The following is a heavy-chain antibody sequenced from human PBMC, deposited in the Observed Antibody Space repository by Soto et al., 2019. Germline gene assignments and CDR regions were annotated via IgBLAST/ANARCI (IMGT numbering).Heavy chain of an antibody. D-gene: IGHD7-27*01. V-gene: IGHV3-33*08. Sequence: GGSLRLSCAASGFTFSSYGMHWVRQAPGKGLEWVAVIWYDGSNKYYADSVKGRFTISRDNSKNTLYLQMNSLRAEDTAVYYCARDGGLTGDDGNAFDIWGQGTMVTVSS. CDR3: ARDGGLTGDDGNAFDI. J-gene: IGHJ3*02. CDR1: GFTFSSYG. CDR2: IWYDGSNK.